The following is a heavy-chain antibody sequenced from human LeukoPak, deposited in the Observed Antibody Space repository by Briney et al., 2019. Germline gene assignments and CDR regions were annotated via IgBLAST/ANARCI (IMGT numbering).Heavy chain of an antibody. CDR3: AKVPYYDSSGYYDY. J-gene: IGHJ4*02. Sequence: AGGSLRLSCAASGFTFSNYGMHWVRQAPGKGLEWVTFIRYDGSDKYYADSVRGRFTISRDNSKNTLYLQMNSLRAEDTAVYYCAKVPYYDSSGYYDYWGQGTLVTVSS. CDR2: IRYDGSDK. D-gene: IGHD3-22*01. V-gene: IGHV3-30*02. CDR1: GFTFSNYG.